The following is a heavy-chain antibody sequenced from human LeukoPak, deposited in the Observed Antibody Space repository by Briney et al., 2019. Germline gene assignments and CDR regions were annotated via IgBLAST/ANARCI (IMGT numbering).Heavy chain of an antibody. Sequence: ASVKVSCKASGYTFTSYYMHWVRQAPGQGLEWMGIINPSGGSTSYAQKFQGRVTMTRDTSTSTVYMELSSLRAEDTAVYYCAKGNSWYGDYYYYYMDVWGKGTTVTISS. V-gene: IGHV1-46*01. CDR2: INPSGGST. J-gene: IGHJ6*03. CDR1: GYTFTSYY. CDR3: AKGNSWYGDYYYYYMDV. D-gene: IGHD6-13*01.